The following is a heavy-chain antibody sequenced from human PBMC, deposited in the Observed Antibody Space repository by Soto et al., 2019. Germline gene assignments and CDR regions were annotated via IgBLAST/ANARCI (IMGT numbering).Heavy chain of an antibody. Sequence: LQLQESGPGLVKPSETLSLTCTVSGGSISSSSYYWGWIRQPPGKGLEWIGSIYYSGSTYYNPSLKSRVTISVDTSKNQFSLKLSSVTAADTAVYYCARALIAAAGNVWFDPWGQGTLVTVSS. D-gene: IGHD6-13*01. J-gene: IGHJ5*02. CDR2: IYYSGST. V-gene: IGHV4-39*01. CDR3: ARALIAAAGNVWFDP. CDR1: GGSISSSSYY.